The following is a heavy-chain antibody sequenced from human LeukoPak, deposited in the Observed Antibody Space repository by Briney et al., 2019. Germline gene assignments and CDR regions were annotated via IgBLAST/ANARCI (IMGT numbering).Heavy chain of an antibody. J-gene: IGHJ4*02. V-gene: IGHV1-3*01. CDR1: GYTFTSYD. Sequence: ASVKVSCKASGYTFTSYDMHWVRQAPGQRLEWMGWINAGNGNTKYSQKFQGRVTITRDTSASTAYMELSSLRSEDTAVYYCARDYCSSTSCYTVMDYWGQGTLVTVSS. CDR2: INAGNGNT. D-gene: IGHD2-2*02. CDR3: ARDYCSSTSCYTVMDY.